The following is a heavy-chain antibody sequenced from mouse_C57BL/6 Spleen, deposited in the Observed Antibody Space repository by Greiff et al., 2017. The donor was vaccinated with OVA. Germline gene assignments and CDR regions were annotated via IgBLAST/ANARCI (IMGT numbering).Heavy chain of an antibody. CDR1: GYTFTDYY. J-gene: IGHJ4*01. D-gene: IGHD1-1*01. CDR2: INPNNGGT. V-gene: IGHV1-26*01. Sequence: VQLQQSGPELVKPGASVKISCKASGYTFTDYYMNWVKQSHGKSLEWIGDINPNNGGTSYNQKFKGKATLTVDKSSSTAYMELRSLTSEDSAVYYCARRGSSPMDYWGQGTSVTVSS. CDR3: ARRGSSPMDY.